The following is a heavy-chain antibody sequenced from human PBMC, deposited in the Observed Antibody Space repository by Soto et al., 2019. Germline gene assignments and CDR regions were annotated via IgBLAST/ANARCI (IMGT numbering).Heavy chain of an antibody. CDR2: ISGSGGST. CDR3: AKVLELPGLNWFDP. CDR1: GFTFSSYA. V-gene: IGHV3-23*01. J-gene: IGHJ5*02. Sequence: PGESLRLSCAASGFTFSSYAMSWVRQAPGKGLEWVSAISGSGGSTYYADSVKGRFTISRDNSKNTLYLQMNSLRAEDTAVYYCAKVLELPGLNWFDPWGQGTLVTVSS. D-gene: IGHD1-7*01.